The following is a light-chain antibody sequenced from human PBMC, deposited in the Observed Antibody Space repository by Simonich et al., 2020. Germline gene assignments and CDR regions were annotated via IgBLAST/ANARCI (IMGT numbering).Light chain of an antibody. J-gene: IGLJ3*02. CDR3: SSYTSSSTWV. V-gene: IGLV2-14*01. CDR2: DTR. Sequence: QSALTQPASVSGSPGQSITISCTGTSSDVGGYNYVSWYQQHPGKAPKLMIYDTRNRPSGVSNRCSGSKSGNTASLTISGLQAKDEADYYCSSYTSSSTWVFGGGTKLTVL. CDR1: SSDVGGYNY.